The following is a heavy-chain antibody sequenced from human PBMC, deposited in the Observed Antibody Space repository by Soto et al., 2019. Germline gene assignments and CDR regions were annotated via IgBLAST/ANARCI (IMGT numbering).Heavy chain of an antibody. CDR1: GFTFSSYA. D-gene: IGHD5-18*01. V-gene: IGHV3-30-3*01. CDR2: ISYDGSNK. CDR3: ASPVDTAMGTFFDY. Sequence: GGSLRLSCAASGFTFSSYAMHWVRQAPGKGLEWVAVISYDGSNKYYADSVKGRFTISRDNSKNTLYLQMNSLRAEDTAVYYCASPVDTAMGTFFDYWGQGTLVTVSS. J-gene: IGHJ4*02.